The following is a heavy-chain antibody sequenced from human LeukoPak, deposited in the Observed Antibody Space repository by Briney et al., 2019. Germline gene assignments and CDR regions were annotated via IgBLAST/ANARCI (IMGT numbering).Heavy chain of an antibody. J-gene: IGHJ4*02. Sequence: SETLSLTCTVSGGSISSYYWSWIRQPPGKGLEWIGYIYYSGSTNYNPSLKSRVTISVDTSKNQFSLKLSSVTAADTAVYYCARTSGYAHYWGQGTLVTVSS. D-gene: IGHD5-12*01. CDR2: IYYSGST. V-gene: IGHV4-59*01. CDR3: ARTSGYAHY. CDR1: GGSISSYY.